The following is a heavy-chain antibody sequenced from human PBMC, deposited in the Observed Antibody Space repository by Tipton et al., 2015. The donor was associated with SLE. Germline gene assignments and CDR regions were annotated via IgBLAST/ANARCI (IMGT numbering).Heavy chain of an antibody. D-gene: IGHD2-21*01. CDR3: ARDLGDRFDC. CDR2: IYTSGTT. J-gene: IGHJ4*02. V-gene: IGHV4-4*07. Sequence: TLSLTCTVSGDSIPSDYWTWIRQPPGKGLEWIGRIYTSGTTNYNPSLKSRVTMTLDTSKNQLSLKLSSVTAADTAVYYCARDLGDRFDCWGQGTLVTVSS. CDR1: GDSIPSDY.